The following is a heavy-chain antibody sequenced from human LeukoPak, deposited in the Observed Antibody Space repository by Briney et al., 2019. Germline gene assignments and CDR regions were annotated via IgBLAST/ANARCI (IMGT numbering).Heavy chain of an antibody. CDR1: GGSFSGYY. CDR2: INHSGST. Sequence: SETLSLTCAVYGGSFSGYYWSWIRQPPGKGLEWIGEINHSGSTNYNPSLKSRVTISVETSKNQFSLKLSSVTAADTAVYYCARVGPATYDFWSGHLDYWGQGTLVTVSS. D-gene: IGHD3-3*01. J-gene: IGHJ4*02. V-gene: IGHV4-34*01. CDR3: ARVGPATYDFWSGHLDY.